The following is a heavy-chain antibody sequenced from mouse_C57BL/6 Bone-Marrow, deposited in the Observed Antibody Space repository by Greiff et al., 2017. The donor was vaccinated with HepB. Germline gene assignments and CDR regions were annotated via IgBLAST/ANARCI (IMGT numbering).Heavy chain of an antibody. CDR3: ARPPLYYGYPPWFAY. CDR2: ILPGSGST. Sequence: QVQLQQSGTELVKPGASVKLSCKASGYTFTGYWIEWVKQRPGHGLEWIGEILPGSGSTNYNEKFKGKATFTADTSSNTAYMQLSSLTTEDSAIYYCARPPLYYGYPPWFAYWGQGTLVTVSA. D-gene: IGHD2-2*01. V-gene: IGHV1-9*01. CDR1: GYTFTGYW. J-gene: IGHJ3*01.